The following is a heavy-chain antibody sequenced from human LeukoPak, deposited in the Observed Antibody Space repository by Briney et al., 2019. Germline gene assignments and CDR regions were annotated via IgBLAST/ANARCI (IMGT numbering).Heavy chain of an antibody. V-gene: IGHV4-39*07. CDR2: INHSGST. CDR3: ARDKLRYSRPKYGMDV. J-gene: IGHJ6*02. Sequence: PSETLSLTCTASGGSISSSGYYWSWIRQPPGKGLEWIGEINHSGSTNYNPSLKSRVTISVDTSKNQFSLKLSSVTAADTAVYYCARDKLRYSRPKYGMDVWGQGTTVTVSS. CDR1: GGSISSSGYY. D-gene: IGHD1-14*01.